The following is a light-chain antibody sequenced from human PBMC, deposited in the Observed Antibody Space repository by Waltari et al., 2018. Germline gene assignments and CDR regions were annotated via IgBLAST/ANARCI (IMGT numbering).Light chain of an antibody. Sequence: CRASQSFTRYLAWYQHKPGQAPRLLIYDASTRAAGIADRFTGSGFGTDFTLTISRLEPEDSAVYYCQHYVRLPVTFGQGTKVEIK. V-gene: IGKV3-20*01. CDR2: DAS. CDR3: QHYVRLPVT. CDR1: QSFTRY. J-gene: IGKJ1*01.